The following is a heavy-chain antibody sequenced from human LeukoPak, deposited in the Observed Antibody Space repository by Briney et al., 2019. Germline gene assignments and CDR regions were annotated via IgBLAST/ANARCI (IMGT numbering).Heavy chain of an antibody. CDR2: IIPIFGTA. CDR1: GGTFSSYA. CDR3: ARGGFTYYYDSSGYYYLDY. V-gene: IGHV1-69*01. Sequence: GASVTVSCTASGGTFSSYAISWVRQAPGQGLEWMGGIIPIFGTANYAQKFQGRVTITADESTSTAYMELSSLRSEDTAVYYCARGGFTYYYDSSGYYYLDYWGQGTLVTVSS. J-gene: IGHJ4*02. D-gene: IGHD3-22*01.